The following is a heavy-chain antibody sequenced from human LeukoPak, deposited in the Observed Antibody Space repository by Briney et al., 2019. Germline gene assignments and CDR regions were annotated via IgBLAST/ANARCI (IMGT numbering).Heavy chain of an antibody. CDR1: GGSFSGYY. D-gene: IGHD5-24*01. J-gene: IGHJ4*02. CDR3: ARGGSRDGYHY. V-gene: IGHV4-34*01. Sequence: SETLSLTCAVYGGSFSGYYWSWIRQPPGKGLEWIGEINHSGSTNYNPSLKSRVTISVDTSKNQFSLKLSSVTAADTAVYYRARGGSRDGYHYWVEATMVTVSS. CDR2: INHSGST.